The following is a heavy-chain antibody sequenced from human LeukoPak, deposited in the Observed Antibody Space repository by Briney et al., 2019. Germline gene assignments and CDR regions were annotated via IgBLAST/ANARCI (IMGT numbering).Heavy chain of an antibody. CDR1: GFTFSTYS. CDR2: IARDGTT. D-gene: IGHD1-26*01. V-gene: IGHV3-48*02. Sequence: GGSLRPSCVGAGFTFSTYSMNWVRQAPGKGLEWISHIARDGTTYYAGSVKGRFTISRDNAKNSLSLQMNSLRDDDTALYYCVRDQHYAFDIWGQGTMVTVSS. CDR3: VRDQHYAFDI. J-gene: IGHJ3*02.